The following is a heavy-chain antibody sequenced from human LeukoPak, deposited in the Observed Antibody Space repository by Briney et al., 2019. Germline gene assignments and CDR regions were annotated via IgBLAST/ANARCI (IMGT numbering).Heavy chain of an antibody. Sequence: GGSLRLSCAASGFTLSDYYMSWVRQAPGKGLEWVSLMHSGGTIYYTDSVKGRFTISRDNSKNTLYLQMNSLTIEDTAVYYCVFGRYPFDYWGQGTLVTVSS. J-gene: IGHJ4*02. D-gene: IGHD3-16*02. CDR1: GFTLSDYY. CDR3: VFGRYPFDY. CDR2: MHSGGTI. V-gene: IGHV3-66*01.